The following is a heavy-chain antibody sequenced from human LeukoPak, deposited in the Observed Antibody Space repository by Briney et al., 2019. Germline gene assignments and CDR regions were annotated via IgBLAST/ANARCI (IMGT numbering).Heavy chain of an antibody. D-gene: IGHD2-15*01. J-gene: IGHJ3*01. CDR1: GASLARDMYH. CDR3: ARRGDAWEILYSFDV. V-gene: IGHV4-39*01. CDR2: IYYDGST. Sequence: SETLSLTCTVSGASLARDMYHWGWVRQSPGKGLEWLGTIYYDGSTFYSPSFKSRVTISINASKKQLSLNLASVTAADTAVYYCARRGDAWEILYSFDVWGQGTAVIVSS.